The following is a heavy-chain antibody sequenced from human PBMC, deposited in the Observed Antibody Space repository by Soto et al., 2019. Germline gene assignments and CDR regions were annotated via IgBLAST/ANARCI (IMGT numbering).Heavy chain of an antibody. J-gene: IGHJ4*02. Sequence: ASVKVFCKASGYTFTSYGISWVRQAPGQGLEWMGWISAYNGNTNYAQKLQGRVTMTTDTSTSTAYMELSSLRSGDTAVYYCARAGTITDYFDYWGQGTLVTVSS. V-gene: IGHV1-18*04. D-gene: IGHD3-16*01. CDR3: ARAGTITDYFDY. CDR1: GYTFTSYG. CDR2: ISAYNGNT.